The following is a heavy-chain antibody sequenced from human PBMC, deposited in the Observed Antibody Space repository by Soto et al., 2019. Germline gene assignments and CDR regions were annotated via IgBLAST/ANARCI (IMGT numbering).Heavy chain of an antibody. Sequence: HPGGSLRLSCAVSGFAFSSHAMSWVRQAPGKGLEWVSSITAGGYSTYYADSVKGRFAISRDNSKNTLYLQMNSLKVEDTAVYYCAKEDTSSGSLDYWGQGALVTVSS. D-gene: IGHD6-19*01. CDR1: GFAFSSHA. CDR2: ITAGGYST. V-gene: IGHV3-23*01. CDR3: AKEDTSSGSLDY. J-gene: IGHJ4*02.